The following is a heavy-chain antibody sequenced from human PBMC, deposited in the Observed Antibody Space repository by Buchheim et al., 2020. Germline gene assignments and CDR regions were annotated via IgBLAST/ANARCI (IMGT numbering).Heavy chain of an antibody. CDR3: ARGATVGANFDY. CDR1: GGSFSGYY. V-gene: IGHV4-34*01. Sequence: QVQLQQWDAGLLKPSETLSLTCAVYGGSFSGYYWSWIRQPPGKGLEWIGEINHSGSTNYNPSLRSRVTISVDTSKNQFSLKLSSVTAADTAVYYCARGATVGANFDYWGQGTL. J-gene: IGHJ4*02. CDR2: INHSGST. D-gene: IGHD1-26*01.